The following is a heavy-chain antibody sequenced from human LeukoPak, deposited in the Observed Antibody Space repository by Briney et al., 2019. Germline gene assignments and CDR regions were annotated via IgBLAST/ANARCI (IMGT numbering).Heavy chain of an antibody. Sequence: GGSLRLSCAASGFAFSDNWMHWVRQAPGKGLEWVSAITVMGVAYADSVQGRFTISRDNARNMLYLQMDSLRAEDTSVYYCTSPPSIAVADPFDSWGQGTLVTVSS. CDR1: GFAFSDNW. CDR2: ITVMGVA. J-gene: IGHJ4*02. CDR3: TSPPSIAVADPFDS. D-gene: IGHD6-13*01. V-gene: IGHV3-74*01.